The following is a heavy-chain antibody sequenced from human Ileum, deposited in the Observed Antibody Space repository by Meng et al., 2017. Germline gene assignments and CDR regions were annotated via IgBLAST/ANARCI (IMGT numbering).Heavy chain of an antibody. V-gene: IGHV4-59*01. J-gene: IGHJ4*02. CDR1: GDSLNSYY. D-gene: IGHD2-15*01. CDR2: IHYSGST. Sequence: QVLLQESGPGMVKASGTLSLICNVSGDSLNSYYWTWIRQPPGKGLDWIGYIHYSGSTNYNPSLKSRITMSVDTSKNQVSLKLSSVTAADTAIYYCAAFCSGGSCPDYWGQGTLVTVSS. CDR3: AAFCSGGSCPDY.